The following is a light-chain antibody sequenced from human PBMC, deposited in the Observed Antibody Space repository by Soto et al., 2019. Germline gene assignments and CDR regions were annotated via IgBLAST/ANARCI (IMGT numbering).Light chain of an antibody. CDR3: CSYTSSSTYV. CDR2: DVS. J-gene: IGLJ1*01. V-gene: IGLV2-14*01. CDR1: SSDVGAYNY. Sequence: QSVLTQPASVSGSPGQSITISSTGTSSDVGAYNYVSWFQQYPGKAPKLMIYDVSNRPSGVPNRFSGSKSGNTASLTISGLQAEDEADYYCCSYTSSSTYVFGTGTKVTVL.